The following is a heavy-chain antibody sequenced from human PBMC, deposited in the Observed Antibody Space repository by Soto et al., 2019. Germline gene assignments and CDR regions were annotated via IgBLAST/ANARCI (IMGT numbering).Heavy chain of an antibody. CDR3: GTFLSTTSPDV. CDR1: GARVSIKRAG. CDR2: TYYRSKWYN. V-gene: IGHV6-1*01. J-gene: IGHJ6*04. D-gene: IGHD2-2*01. Sequence: SQTLSLTCAISGARVSIKRAGWNVIRQSPSRGLEWLGRTYYRSKWYNDYAVSVKSRITINPDTSKNQFSLHLNSVTPEDTAVYYCGTFLSTTSPDVWGEGTTVTVSS.